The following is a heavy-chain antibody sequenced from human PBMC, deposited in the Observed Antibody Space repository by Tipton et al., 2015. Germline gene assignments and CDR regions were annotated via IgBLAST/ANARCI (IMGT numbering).Heavy chain of an antibody. CDR3: ARALGQLGSWFDP. J-gene: IGHJ5*02. CDR1: AGSISTYY. Sequence: TLSLTCSISAGSISTYYWSWIRQPAGKGLEWIGRIYPSGSTNYNPSLKSRVTMSVDTPKTQLSLKLSSVTAADTAVYYCARALGQLGSWFDPWGQGTLVTVSS. D-gene: IGHD6-6*01. CDR2: IYPSGST. V-gene: IGHV4-4*07.